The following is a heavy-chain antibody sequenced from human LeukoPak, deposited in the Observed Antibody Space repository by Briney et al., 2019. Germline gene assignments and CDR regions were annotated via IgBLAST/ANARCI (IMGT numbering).Heavy chain of an antibody. D-gene: IGHD3-22*01. J-gene: IGHJ3*01. CDR3: ARLTYYYDSTGYYAHAFDF. CDR2: IYFSGTT. Sequence: SGTLSLTCAVSVGSPCGSSYYWGWIRQPPGKGLGWIGSIYFSGTTYNNPSLKSRPTISVDPSTNQFSLKLSSVTATDTAVYYCARLTYYYDSTGYYAHAFDFWGQGTMVTVSS. V-gene: IGHV4-39*01. CDR1: VGSPCGSSYY.